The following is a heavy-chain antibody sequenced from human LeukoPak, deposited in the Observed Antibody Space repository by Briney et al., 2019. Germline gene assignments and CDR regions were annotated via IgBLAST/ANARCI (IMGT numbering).Heavy chain of an antibody. Sequence: SETLSLTCTVSGGSISSSSYYWGWIRQPPGKGLEWIGSIYYSGSTYYNPSLKSRVTISVDTSKNQFSLKLSSVTAADTAVYYCARRSGWYSVSAFDIWGQGTMVTVSS. CDR1: GGSISSSSYY. D-gene: IGHD6-19*01. J-gene: IGHJ3*02. V-gene: IGHV4-39*01. CDR3: ARRSGWYSVSAFDI. CDR2: IYYSGST.